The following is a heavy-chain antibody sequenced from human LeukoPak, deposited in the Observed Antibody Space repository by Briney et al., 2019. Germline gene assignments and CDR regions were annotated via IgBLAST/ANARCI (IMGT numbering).Heavy chain of an antibody. Sequence: GASAKVSCKASGYTFTSYDINWVRQATGQGLEWMGWMNPNSGNTGYAQKFQGRVTMTRNTSISTAYMELSSLRSEDTAVYYCARGGVATIDYYYYMDVWGKGTTVTVSS. V-gene: IGHV1-8*01. CDR2: MNPNSGNT. D-gene: IGHD5-12*01. CDR3: ARGGVATIDYYYYMDV. CDR1: GYTFTSYD. J-gene: IGHJ6*03.